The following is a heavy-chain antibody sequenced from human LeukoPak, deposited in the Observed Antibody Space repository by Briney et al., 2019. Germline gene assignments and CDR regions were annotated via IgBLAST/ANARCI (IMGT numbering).Heavy chain of an antibody. CDR3: ARESD. CDR2: MSYDGTNK. Sequence: PGGSLRLSCAASGFIFSGYAVHWVRQAPGKGLEWVALMSYDGTNKYYADSVKGRFTISRDNSKNTLSLQMNSLRAEDTAVYYCARESDWGQGTLVTVSS. V-gene: IGHV3-30-3*01. J-gene: IGHJ4*02. CDR1: GFIFSGYA.